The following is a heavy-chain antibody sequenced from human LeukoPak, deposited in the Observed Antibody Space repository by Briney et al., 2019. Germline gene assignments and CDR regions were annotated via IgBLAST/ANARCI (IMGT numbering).Heavy chain of an antibody. Sequence: PGGCLRLSCAASGFTFSSYWMSWVRQAPGKGLEWVANIKQDGSEKYYVDSVKGRFTISRDNAKNSLYLQMNSLRAEDTALFYCARDAVLRNIAAAGYFDNWGQGTLVTVSS. J-gene: IGHJ4*02. CDR3: ARDAVLRNIAAAGYFDN. V-gene: IGHV3-7*03. CDR1: GFTFSSYW. D-gene: IGHD6-13*01. CDR2: IKQDGSEK.